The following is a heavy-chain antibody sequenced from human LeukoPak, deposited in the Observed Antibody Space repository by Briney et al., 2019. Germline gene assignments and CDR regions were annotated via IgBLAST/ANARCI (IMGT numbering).Heavy chain of an antibody. Sequence: GASVKVSCKASGYTFTGYYMHWVRQAPGQGLEWMGWINRNSGGTNYAQKFQGRVTMTRDTSISTAYMELSRLRSDDTAVYYCVRDGVVVAPFYYYYGMDVWGQGTTVTVSS. J-gene: IGHJ6*02. D-gene: IGHD2-15*01. CDR2: INRNSGGT. V-gene: IGHV1-2*02. CDR1: GYTFTGYY. CDR3: VRDGVVVAPFYYYYGMDV.